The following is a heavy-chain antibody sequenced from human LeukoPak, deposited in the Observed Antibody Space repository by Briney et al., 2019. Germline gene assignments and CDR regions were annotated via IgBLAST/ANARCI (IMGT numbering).Heavy chain of an antibody. Sequence: GGSLRLSCAASGFTFDDYAMHWVRQAPGKGLEWVSGISWNSGIIGYADSVKGRFTISRDNAKNSLYLQMNSLRAEDTALYYCAKGGVVVAATLDYWGQGTLVTVSS. CDR3: AKGGVVVAATLDY. CDR2: ISWNSGII. V-gene: IGHV3-9*01. CDR1: GFTFDDYA. D-gene: IGHD2-15*01. J-gene: IGHJ4*02.